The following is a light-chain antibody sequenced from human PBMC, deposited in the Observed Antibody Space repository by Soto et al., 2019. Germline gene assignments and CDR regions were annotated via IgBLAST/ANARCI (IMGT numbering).Light chain of an antibody. Sequence: LTQPPSASGSPGQSVAISCTGTSSDVGGYNYVSWYQQHPGKAPKLMIYEVNKRPSGVPDRFSGSKSGNTASLTISGLQAEDEAVYYCSSFERSGTRVIGGGTKVTVL. CDR3: SSFERSGTRV. V-gene: IGLV2-8*01. J-gene: IGLJ3*02. CDR2: EVN. CDR1: SSDVGGYNY.